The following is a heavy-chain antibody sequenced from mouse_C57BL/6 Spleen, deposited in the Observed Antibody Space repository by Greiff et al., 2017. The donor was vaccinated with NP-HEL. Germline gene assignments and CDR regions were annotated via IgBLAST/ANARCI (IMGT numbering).Heavy chain of an antibody. D-gene: IGHD2-2*01. Sequence: VHVKQSGAELVRPGASVKLSCTASGFNIKDDYMHWVKQRPEQGLEWIGWIDPENGDTEYASKFQGKATITADTSSNTAYLQLSSLTSEDTAVYYGTMVTTWTYWGQGTLVTVSA. CDR1: GFNIKDDY. J-gene: IGHJ3*01. V-gene: IGHV14-4*01. CDR3: TMVTTWTY. CDR2: IDPENGDT.